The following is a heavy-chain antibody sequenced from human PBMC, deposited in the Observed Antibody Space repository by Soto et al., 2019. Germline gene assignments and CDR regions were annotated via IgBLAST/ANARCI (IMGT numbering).Heavy chain of an antibody. J-gene: IGHJ5*02. CDR1: GFTFSDYG. V-gene: IGHV3-23*01. D-gene: IGHD3-10*01. CDR3: AKPLWFGESVFDP. CDR2: IRGSAGNT. Sequence: EVQLSQSGGGLVQPGGSLRLSCAASGFTFSDYGMSWVRQAPGKGLEWASTIRGSAGNTYYVDSVKGRFTISRDDSTNTVYLQMNSLRAEDTAVYYCAKPLWFGESVFDPWGQGTLVIVSS.